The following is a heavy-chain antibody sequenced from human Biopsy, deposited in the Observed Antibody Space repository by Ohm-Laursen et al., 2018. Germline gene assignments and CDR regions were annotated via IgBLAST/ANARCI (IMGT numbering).Heavy chain of an antibody. V-gene: IGHV4-59*01. D-gene: IGHD3-22*01. CDR3: ARWTPEYDSSRYYLDAFDI. CDR1: GGSISSDY. J-gene: IGHJ3*02. Sequence: SQTLSLTCSVSGGSISSDYWSWIRQSPGKGLEWIGYISNRGSTNYNPSLRGRVTISVDTSKNQFSLKLSSVTAADTAVYYCARWTPEYDSSRYYLDAFDIWGQGTKVTVSS. CDR2: ISNRGST.